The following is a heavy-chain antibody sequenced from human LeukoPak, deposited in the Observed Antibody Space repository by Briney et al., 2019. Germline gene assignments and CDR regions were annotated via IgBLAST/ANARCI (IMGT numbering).Heavy chain of an antibody. D-gene: IGHD3-10*01. CDR2: INAGNGNT. CDR1: GYTFTSYA. J-gene: IGHJ5*02. V-gene: IGHV1-3*01. Sequence: GASVKVSCKASGYTFTSYAMHWVRQAPGQRLEWMGWINAGNGNTKYSQKFQGRVTITRDTSASTAYMELSSLRSEDTAVYYCARDRGLYGSGSYNWFDPWGQGTLVTVSS. CDR3: ARDRGLYGSGSYNWFDP.